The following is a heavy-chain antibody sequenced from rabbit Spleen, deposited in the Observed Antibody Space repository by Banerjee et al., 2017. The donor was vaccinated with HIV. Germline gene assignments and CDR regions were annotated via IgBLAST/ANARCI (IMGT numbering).Heavy chain of an antibody. CDR1: GFSFSDRDV. V-gene: IGHV1S45*01. J-gene: IGHJ6*01. D-gene: IGHD4-2*01. CDR2: INTATGKA. CDR3: ARGGVYAGDGYGL. Sequence: QEQLEESGGGLVKPEGSLTLTCKASGFSFSDRDVMCWVRQAPGKGLEWIACINTATGKAVYATWAKGRFTISRTSSTTVTLQMTSLTAADTATYFCARGGVYAGDGYGLWGPGTLV.